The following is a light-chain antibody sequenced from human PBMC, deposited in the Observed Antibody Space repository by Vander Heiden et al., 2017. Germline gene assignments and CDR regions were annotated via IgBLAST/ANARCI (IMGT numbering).Light chain of an antibody. J-gene: IGLJ2*01. Sequence: SYDLTQPPSVSVSPGQTASITCSGDKLGDKYASWYQQRPGQSPVLVIYQDNKRPAGIPERFSASNSGDTATLTISGTQAMDEAYYYCQAWDSSFVVFGGGTKLTVL. CDR3: QAWDSSFVV. CDR1: KLGDKY. V-gene: IGLV3-1*01. CDR2: QDN.